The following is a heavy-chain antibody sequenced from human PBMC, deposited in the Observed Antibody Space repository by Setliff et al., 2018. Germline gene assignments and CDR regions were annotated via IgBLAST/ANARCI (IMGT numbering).Heavy chain of an antibody. CDR2: ISSSSSII. Sequence: GGSLRLSCAASGFNFSSYSMNWVRQAPGKGLEWISYISSSSSIIYYADSVKGRFTISRDNAKNSLYLQMNSLRGEDTAVYYCAKVGIFGGGYFDFWGQGTLVTVSS. CDR1: GFNFSSYS. J-gene: IGHJ4*02. D-gene: IGHD3-3*01. CDR3: AKVGIFGGGYFDF. V-gene: IGHV3-48*01.